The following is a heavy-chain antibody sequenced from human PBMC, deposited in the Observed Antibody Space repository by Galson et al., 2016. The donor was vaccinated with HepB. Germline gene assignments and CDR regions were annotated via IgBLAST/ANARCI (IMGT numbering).Heavy chain of an antibody. CDR1: GFTFDDYA. CDR3: ARDWEHNPRAGTRRLEY. CDR2: ISWNSDYI. Sequence: SLRLSCAVSGFTFDDYAMHWVRQAPGKGLEWVSSISWNSDYILYADSVKGRFPLTRDNAKNSLYLQMSSLRPKDTAMYYCARDWEHNPRAGTRRLEYWGPGTLVPVSS. D-gene: IGHD1-7*01. V-gene: IGHV3-9*01. J-gene: IGHJ4*02.